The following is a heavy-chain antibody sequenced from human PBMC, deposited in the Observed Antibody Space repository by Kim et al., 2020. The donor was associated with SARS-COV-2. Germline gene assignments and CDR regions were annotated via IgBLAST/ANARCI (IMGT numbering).Heavy chain of an antibody. CDR3: ANRDYSLDY. D-gene: IGHD4-17*01. J-gene: IGHJ4*02. V-gene: IGHV3-30*02. CDR2: SNK. Sequence: SNKYYADSVKGRFTISRDNSKNTLYLQMNSLRAEDTAVYYCANRDYSLDYWGQGTLVTVSS.